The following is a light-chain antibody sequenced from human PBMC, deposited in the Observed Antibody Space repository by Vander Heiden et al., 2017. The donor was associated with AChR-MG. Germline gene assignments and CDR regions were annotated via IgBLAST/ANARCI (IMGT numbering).Light chain of an antibody. CDR1: KLGDKY. CDR2: QDS. J-gene: IGLJ1*01. CDR3: QAWDSSTGGDV. Sequence: SYELTQPPSVSVSPGQTASITCSGDKLGDKYACWYQQKPGQSPVLVIYQDSKRPSGIPERFSGSNSGNTATLTISGTQAMDEADYYCQAWDSSTGGDVLGTGTKVTVL. V-gene: IGLV3-1*01.